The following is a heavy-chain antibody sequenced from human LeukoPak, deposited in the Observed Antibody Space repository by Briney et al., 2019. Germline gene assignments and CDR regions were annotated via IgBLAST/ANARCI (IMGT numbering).Heavy chain of an antibody. CDR1: EFTFSNYA. CDR2: IRVNDET. V-gene: IGHV3-23*01. J-gene: IGHJ3*02. CDR3: AKDLDYDFWRGPDDAFDI. Sequence: GGSLRLPCAASEFTFSNYARNWVRQAPGKGLEWVSGIRVNDETYYADSVKGRFTISRDNSENTLYLQMGGLRAEDTAIYYCAKDLDYDFWRGPDDAFDIWGQGTMVTVSS. D-gene: IGHD3-3*01.